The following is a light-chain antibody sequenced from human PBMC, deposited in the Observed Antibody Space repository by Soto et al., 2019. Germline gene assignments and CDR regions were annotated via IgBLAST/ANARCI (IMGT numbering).Light chain of an antibody. J-gene: IGLJ1*01. Sequence: QSALTQPASVSGSPGQSITISCTGTSSDVGNYNLVSWYQQHPGKAPKLMIYDVSKRPSGVSNRFSGSKSGNTASLTISGLQADDEADYYCCSYASDSYVFGTGTKLTVL. CDR2: DVS. V-gene: IGLV2-23*02. CDR1: SSDVGNYNL. CDR3: CSYASDSYV.